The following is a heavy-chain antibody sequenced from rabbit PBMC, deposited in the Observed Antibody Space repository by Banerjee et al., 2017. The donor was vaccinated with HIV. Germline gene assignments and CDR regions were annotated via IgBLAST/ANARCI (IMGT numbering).Heavy chain of an antibody. Sequence: QQQLEESGGGLVQPEGSLTLTCTASGFDFSSAYDMCWVRQAPGKGLEWIGHIYTGSGSTYYAYWAKGRFTISKTSSTTVTLQMPSLTAADTATYFCAREELWGPGTLVTVS. CDR1: GFDFSSAYD. V-gene: IGHV1S45*01. CDR3: AREEL. CDR2: IYTGSGST. J-gene: IGHJ6*01.